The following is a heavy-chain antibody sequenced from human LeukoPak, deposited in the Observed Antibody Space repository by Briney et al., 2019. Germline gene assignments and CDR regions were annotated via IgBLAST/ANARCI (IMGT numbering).Heavy chain of an antibody. CDR1: GFTFSSYW. CDR2: ISGSGGST. Sequence: QPGGSLRLSCAASGFTFSSYWTHWVRQAPGKGLEWVSAISGSGGSTYYADSVKGRFTISRDNSKNTLYLQMNSLRAEDTAVYYCAKDLGPGIDAFDIWGQGTMVTVSS. V-gene: IGHV3-23*01. D-gene: IGHD3/OR15-3a*01. J-gene: IGHJ3*02. CDR3: AKDLGPGIDAFDI.